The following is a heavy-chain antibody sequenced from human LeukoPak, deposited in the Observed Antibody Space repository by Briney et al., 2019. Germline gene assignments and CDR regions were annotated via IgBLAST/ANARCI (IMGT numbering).Heavy chain of an antibody. CDR2: ITSSGSGSAI. D-gene: IGHD3-10*01. V-gene: IGHV3-11*01. Sequence: GGSLRLSCAASGFTFSDYFIIWIRQTPGKGLEFVSYITSSGSGSAIYYADSVKGRFTISRDNSKNTLYLQMNSLRAEDTAVYYCANRSSSGHWGQGTLVTVSS. CDR1: GFTFSDYF. J-gene: IGHJ4*02. CDR3: ANRSSSGH.